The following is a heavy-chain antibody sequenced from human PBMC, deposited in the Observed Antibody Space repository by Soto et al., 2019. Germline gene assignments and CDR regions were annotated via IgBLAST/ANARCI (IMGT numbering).Heavy chain of an antibody. V-gene: IGHV3-21*01. J-gene: IGHJ5*02. CDR1: GFTFRSFT. CDR3: TRDASRDSSARGWFDP. CDR2: ISSNSAYI. D-gene: IGHD6-13*01. Sequence: LRLSCAASGFTFRSFTMNWVRQAPGEGLEWVSTISSNSAYIYYTDALRGRFTISRDNAKNSLHLQMNSLRAEDTAVYYCTRDASRDSSARGWFDPWGPGTLVTVSS.